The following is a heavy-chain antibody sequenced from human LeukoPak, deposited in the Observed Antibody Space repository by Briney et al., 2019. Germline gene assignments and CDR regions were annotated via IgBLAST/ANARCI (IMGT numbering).Heavy chain of an antibody. CDR2: INHSGST. V-gene: IGHV4-34*01. CDR1: GGSFSGYY. J-gene: IGHJ4*02. CDR3: ARDQPLPDY. Sequence: PSETLSLTCAVYGGSFSGYYWSWIRQPPGKGLVWIGEINHSGSTNYNPSLKSRVAISVDTSKNQFSLKLSSVTAADTAVYYCARDQPLPDYWGQGTLVTVSS.